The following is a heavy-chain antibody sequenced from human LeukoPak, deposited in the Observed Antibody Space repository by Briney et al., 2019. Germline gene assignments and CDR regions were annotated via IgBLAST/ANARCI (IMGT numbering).Heavy chain of an antibody. Sequence: SETLSLTCAVYGGSFSGYYWSWIRQPPGKGLEWIGEINHSGSTNYNPSLKSRVTISVDTSKNQFSLKLSSVTAADTAVYYCARGVGAIFGVNYYHGMDVWGQGTTVTVSS. D-gene: IGHD3-3*01. J-gene: IGHJ6*02. CDR3: ARGVGAIFGVNYYHGMDV. CDR1: GGSFSGYY. V-gene: IGHV4-34*01. CDR2: INHSGST.